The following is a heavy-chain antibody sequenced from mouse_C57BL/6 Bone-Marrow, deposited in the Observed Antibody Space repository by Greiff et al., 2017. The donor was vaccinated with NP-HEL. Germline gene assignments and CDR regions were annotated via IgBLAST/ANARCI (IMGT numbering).Heavy chain of an antibody. J-gene: IGHJ3*01. V-gene: IGHV1-69*01. CDR1: GYTFTSYW. CDR3: ARGRILYDGLFAY. Sequence: QVQLQQPGAELVMPGASVKLSCKASGYTFTSYWMHWVKQRPGQGLEWIGEIDPSDSYTNYNQKIKGKSTLTVDKSSLTAYMQLSSLRSEDSAVYYCARGRILYDGLFAYWGQGTLVTVSA. D-gene: IGHD2-3*01. CDR2: IDPSDSYT.